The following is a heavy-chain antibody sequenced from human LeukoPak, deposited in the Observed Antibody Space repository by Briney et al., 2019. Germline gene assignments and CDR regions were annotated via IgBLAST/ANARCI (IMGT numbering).Heavy chain of an antibody. CDR2: IYHSGST. CDR1: GGSIFSDIW. CDR3: ARKGLSPPPGPQPDTRRTAFDS. D-gene: IGHD1-1*01. V-gene: IGHV4-4*02. Sequence: SETLSLTCVVSGGSIFSDIWWSWVRQPPGKGLQWVGEIYHSGSTNYNPSLKSRVTVSVDKSKNQFSLMLTSVTAADTAVYYCARKGLSPPPGPQPDTRRTAFDSWGQGTMVTVSS. J-gene: IGHJ3*01.